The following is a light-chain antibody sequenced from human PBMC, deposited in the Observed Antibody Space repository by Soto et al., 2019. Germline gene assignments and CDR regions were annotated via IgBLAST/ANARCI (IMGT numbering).Light chain of an antibody. Sequence: QSVLTQPASVSGSPGQSITISCTGTSSDVGNYDLVSWYQQLPGKAPKLLIYDDNKRPSGIPDRFSGSKSGTSATLGITGFQTGDEADYYCGSWDSSLSAYVFGTGTKVTVL. J-gene: IGLJ1*01. CDR2: DDN. CDR1: SSDVGNYDL. CDR3: GSWDSSLSAYV. V-gene: IGLV1-51*01.